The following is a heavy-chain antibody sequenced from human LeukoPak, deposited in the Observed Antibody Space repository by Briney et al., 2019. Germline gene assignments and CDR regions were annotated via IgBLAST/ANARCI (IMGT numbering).Heavy chain of an antibody. Sequence: PGGSLRLSCAASGFTVSSSYLGWVRQAPGKGLEWVSIIYSGGSTYCADSMKDRFTISRDNSKNTLYLEMNTLRAEDTAVYYCARASGNYYYFDYWGQGTLATVSS. J-gene: IGHJ4*02. CDR3: ARASGNYYYFDY. CDR1: GFTVSSSY. V-gene: IGHV3-66*01. D-gene: IGHD3-10*01. CDR2: IYSGGST.